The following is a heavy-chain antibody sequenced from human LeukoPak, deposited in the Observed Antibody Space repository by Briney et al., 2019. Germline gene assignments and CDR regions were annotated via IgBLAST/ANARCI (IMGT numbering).Heavy chain of an antibody. D-gene: IGHD6-19*01. CDR2: FDPEDGET. J-gene: IGHJ4*02. CDR1: GYTLTELS. Sequence: EASVKVSCKVSGYTLTELSMHWVRQAPGKGLEWMGGFDPEDGETIYAQKFQGRLTMTEDTSTDTAYMELSSLRSEDTAVYYCATRPGAVAGTLDYWGQGTLVTVSS. CDR3: ATRPGAVAGTLDY. V-gene: IGHV1-24*01.